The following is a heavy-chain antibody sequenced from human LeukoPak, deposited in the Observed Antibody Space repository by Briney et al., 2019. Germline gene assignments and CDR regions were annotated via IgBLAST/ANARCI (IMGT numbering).Heavy chain of an antibody. CDR1: GGSISSGSYD. CDR2: IYISEST. V-gene: IGHV4-61*02. D-gene: IGHD3-16*02. J-gene: IGHJ4*02. Sequence: SQTLSLTCTVSGGSISSGSYDWSWIRQPAGKGLEWIGRIYISESTNYNPSLKSRVTISVDTSKNQFSLKLSSVTAADTAVYYCAGGYRHNYFDYWGQGTLVTVSS. CDR3: AGGYRHNYFDY.